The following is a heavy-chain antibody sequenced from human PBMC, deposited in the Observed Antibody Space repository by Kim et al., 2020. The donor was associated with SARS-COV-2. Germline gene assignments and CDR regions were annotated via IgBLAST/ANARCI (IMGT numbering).Heavy chain of an antibody. CDR2: IKIKTDGGAI. J-gene: IGHJ4*02. D-gene: IGHD3-22*01. CDR3: TTERHDSPGAY. CDR1: GFTFSNAW. Sequence: WGSLRLSCAGSGFTFSNAWMSWVRQAPGKGLEWVARIKIKTDGGAIYYAAPVKGRFSIARDDSDNTLFLQMNSLDSEDTAVYYCTTERHDSPGAYWGQGT. V-gene: IGHV3-15*01.